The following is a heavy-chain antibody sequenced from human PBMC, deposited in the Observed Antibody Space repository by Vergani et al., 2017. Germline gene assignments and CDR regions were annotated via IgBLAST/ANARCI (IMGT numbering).Heavy chain of an antibody. J-gene: IGHJ3*02. D-gene: IGHD6-13*01. CDR3: ARPSGARNRQSSSWYRGDAFDI. V-gene: IGHV4-34*01. Sequence: QVQLQQWGAGLLKPSETLSLTCAVYGGSFSGYYWSWIRQPPGKGLEWIGYIYYSGSTNYNPSLKSRVTISVDTSKNQFSLKLSSVTAADTAVYYCARPSGARNRQSSSWYRGDAFDIWGQGTMVTVSS. CDR2: IYYSGST. CDR1: GGSFSGYY.